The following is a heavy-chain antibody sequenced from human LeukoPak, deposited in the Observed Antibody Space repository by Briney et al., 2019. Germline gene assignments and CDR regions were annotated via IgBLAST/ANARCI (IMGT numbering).Heavy chain of an antibody. CDR3: ARDPGVAAAGTGYFDY. CDR1: GDGVSSDSAA. V-gene: IGHV6-1*01. Sequence: SQTLSLTCAISGDGVSSDSAAWNCIRESPSRGLEWLGRTYYRSKWYNDYAVSVKSRITINPDTSKNQFSLQLNSVTPEDTAVYYCARDPGVAAAGTGYFDYWGQGTLVTVSS. J-gene: IGHJ4*02. D-gene: IGHD6-13*01. CDR2: TYYRSKWYN.